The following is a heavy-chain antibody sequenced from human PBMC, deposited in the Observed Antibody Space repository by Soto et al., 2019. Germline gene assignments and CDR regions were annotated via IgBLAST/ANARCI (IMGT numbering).Heavy chain of an antibody. CDR2: INPSGST. J-gene: IGHJ4*02. CDR3: ARVGFHGSNYYILDY. Sequence: PSQSLSLTCAVDGGSCSGYYWTWIRQPPGKGLEWIGEINPSGSTTYNPSLKTRVTISVDTSRNQFSLRLSSVTAADPAVYYCARVGFHGSNYYILDYWGQGTPVTVSS. CDR1: GGSCSGYY. D-gene: IGHD4-4*01. V-gene: IGHV4-34*01.